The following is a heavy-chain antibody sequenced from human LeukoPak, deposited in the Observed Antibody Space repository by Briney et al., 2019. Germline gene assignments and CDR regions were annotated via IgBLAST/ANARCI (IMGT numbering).Heavy chain of an antibody. V-gene: IGHV1-2*02. D-gene: IGHD5-24*01. CDR1: GYTFTGYY. Sequence: ALVKVSCKASGYTFTGYYVHWVRQAPGQGLEWMGWISPNSGGTNYAQKFQGRVTVTRDTSISTAYMELSSLRPDDTAVYYCARGLPGTTITGSFDYWGQGTLVTVSS. CDR2: ISPNSGGT. CDR3: ARGLPGTTITGSFDY. J-gene: IGHJ4*02.